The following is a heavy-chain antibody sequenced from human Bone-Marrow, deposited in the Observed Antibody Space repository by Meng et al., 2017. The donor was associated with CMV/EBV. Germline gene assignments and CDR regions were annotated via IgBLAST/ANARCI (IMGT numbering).Heavy chain of an antibody. Sequence: SQTLSLTCAVYGGSFSGYYWSWLRQPPGKGLEWIGEINHSGSTNYNPSLKSRVTISVDTSKNQFSLKLSSVTAADTAVYYCAREVPYCSSTSCYPNYLDYWGQGTLVTVSS. J-gene: IGHJ4*02. CDR1: GGSFSGYY. D-gene: IGHD2-2*01. V-gene: IGHV4-34*01. CDR3: AREVPYCSSTSCYPNYLDY. CDR2: INHSGST.